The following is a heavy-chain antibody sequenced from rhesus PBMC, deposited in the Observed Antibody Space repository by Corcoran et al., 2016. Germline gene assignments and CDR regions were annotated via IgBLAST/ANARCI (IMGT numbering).Heavy chain of an antibody. V-gene: IGHV4-99*01. CDR2: IGGRSGST. J-gene: IGHJ4*01. CDR3: ASLTAAALVY. CDR1: GYSISSGYY. Sequence: QVQLQESGPGLVKPSETLSLTCAVSGYSISSGYYWGWIRQPPGKGLAWIGYIGGRSGSTYYNPSLKSRVTISKDTSKNQFSLKLSSVTAADTAVYYCASLTAAALVYWGQGVLVTVSS. D-gene: IGHD6-31*01.